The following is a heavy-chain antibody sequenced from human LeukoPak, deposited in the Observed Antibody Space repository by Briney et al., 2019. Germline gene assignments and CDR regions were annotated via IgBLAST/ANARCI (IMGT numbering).Heavy chain of an antibody. J-gene: IGHJ6*02. V-gene: IGHV4-30-2*01. CDR1: GGSISSGGYS. CDR3: ARGRWGCSGGSCYSYYYYYGMDV. Sequence: PSETLSLTCAVSGGSISSGGYSWSWIRQPPGKGLEWIGYIYHSGSTYYNPSLKSRVTISVDRSKNQFSLKLSSVTAADTAVYYCARGRWGCSGGSCYSYYYYYGMDVWGQGTTVTVSS. CDR2: IYHSGST. D-gene: IGHD2-15*01.